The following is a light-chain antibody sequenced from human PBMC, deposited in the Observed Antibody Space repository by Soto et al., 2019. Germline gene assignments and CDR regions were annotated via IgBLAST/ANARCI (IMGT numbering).Light chain of an antibody. V-gene: IGLV2-14*01. Sequence: QSALTQPASVSGSPGQSITISCTGTSSDVGGYNYVSWYQQPPGKAHKLMIYDVSNRPSGVSNRFSGSKSGNTASLTISGLQAEDEAEYYCSSYTSSSTYVFGTGTKVTVL. J-gene: IGLJ1*01. CDR2: DVS. CDR1: SSDVGGYNY. CDR3: SSYTSSSTYV.